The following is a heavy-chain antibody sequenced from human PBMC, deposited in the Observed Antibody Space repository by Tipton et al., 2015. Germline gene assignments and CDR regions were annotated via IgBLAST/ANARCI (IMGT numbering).Heavy chain of an antibody. Sequence: QSGAEVKKPGSSVKVSCKASGGTFGSYAIFWVRQAPGQGLEWMGAIIPIFGTPDYAQKFQGRVTITADESTSTAYMELSSLRSEDTAVYYCVRTPPYDHSDYYDFAYWGQGTLVTVSS. D-gene: IGHD3-22*01. CDR2: IIPIFGTP. CDR1: GGTFGSYA. J-gene: IGHJ4*02. V-gene: IGHV1-69*01. CDR3: VRTPPYDHSDYYDFAY.